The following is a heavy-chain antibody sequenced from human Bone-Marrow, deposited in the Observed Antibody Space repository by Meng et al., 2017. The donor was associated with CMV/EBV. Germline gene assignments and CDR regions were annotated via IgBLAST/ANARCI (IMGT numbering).Heavy chain of an antibody. J-gene: IGHJ5*02. CDR3: AKDNFFVNRAFDP. Sequence: GESLKISCAASGFIFSDYYMSWIRQVPGKGLEWIAYISSSSATIYYADSVKGRFTISRDNAKNSVYLQMNSLRADDTAVYYCAKDNFFVNRAFDPWGEGTLVTVSS. D-gene: IGHD3-3*01. V-gene: IGHV3-11*01. CDR2: ISSSSATI. CDR1: GFIFSDYY.